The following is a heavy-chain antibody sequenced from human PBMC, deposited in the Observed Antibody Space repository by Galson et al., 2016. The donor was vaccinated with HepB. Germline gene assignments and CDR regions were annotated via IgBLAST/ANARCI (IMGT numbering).Heavy chain of an antibody. CDR2: ITSGGST. Sequence: SLRLSCAASGFTFSSYAMTWVRQAPGKGLEWVSVITSGGSTYYAASVKGRFTISRDNSKNTLYVQMNNLEAEDTAVYYCAKRMSYSYYYAMDIWGQGTTVTVSS. CDR3: AKRMSYSYYYAMDI. J-gene: IGHJ6*02. V-gene: IGHV3-23*01. CDR1: GFTFSSYA. D-gene: IGHD2-15*01.